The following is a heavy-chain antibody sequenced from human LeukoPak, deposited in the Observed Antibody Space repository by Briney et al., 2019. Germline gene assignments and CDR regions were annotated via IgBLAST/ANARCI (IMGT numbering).Heavy chain of an antibody. J-gene: IGHJ4*02. Sequence: GGSLRLSCAASGFTFSSYTMNWVRQAPGKGLEWVSSISSSSGYIYYADSVKGRFTISRDNAKNSLYPQMNSLRAEDTAVYYCARGYYDSSGYPQRPFDYWGQGTLVTVSS. CDR1: GFTFSSYT. CDR3: ARGYYDSSGYPQRPFDY. CDR2: ISSSSGYI. D-gene: IGHD3-22*01. V-gene: IGHV3-21*01.